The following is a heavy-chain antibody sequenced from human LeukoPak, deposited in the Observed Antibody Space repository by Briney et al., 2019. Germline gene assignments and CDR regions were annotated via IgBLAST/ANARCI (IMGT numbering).Heavy chain of an antibody. CDR3: ARSYYGSGSYSYGMDV. Sequence: GGSLRLSCAASGFTFSSYAMTWVRQAPGKELEWVSSISAGGDMTYYADSVKGRFTISRDNSKNTLYLQMNSLRPEDTAVYYCARSYYGSGSYSYGMDVWGQGTTVTVSS. D-gene: IGHD3-10*01. CDR1: GFTFSSYA. V-gene: IGHV3-23*01. CDR2: ISAGGDMT. J-gene: IGHJ6*02.